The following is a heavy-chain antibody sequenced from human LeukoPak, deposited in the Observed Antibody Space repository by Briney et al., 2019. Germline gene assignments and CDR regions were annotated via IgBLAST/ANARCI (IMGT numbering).Heavy chain of an antibody. D-gene: IGHD2-15*01. V-gene: IGHV3-7*01. CDR1: GFTFSSHW. J-gene: IGHJ4*02. CDR3: VVVVVG. Sequence: PGGSLRLSCAVSGFTFSSHWMTWVRQAPGKGLEWVANIKQDGSEKYYVDSVKGRFTISRDNAKNTLYLQMNSLRAEDTAVYYCVVVVVGWGQGTLVTVSS. CDR2: IKQDGSEK.